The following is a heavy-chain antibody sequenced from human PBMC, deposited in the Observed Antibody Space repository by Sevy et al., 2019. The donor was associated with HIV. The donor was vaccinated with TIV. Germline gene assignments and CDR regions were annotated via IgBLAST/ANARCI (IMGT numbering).Heavy chain of an antibody. CDR3: ARDKGDFGYFDY. Sequence: SETLSFTCAVSGGSISSGGDSWSWIRQPPGKGLEWIGYIYHSGSTYYNPSLKSRVTISVDRSKNQFSLKLSSVTAADTAVYYCARDKGDFGYFDYWGQGTLVTVSS. CDR1: GGSISSGGDS. J-gene: IGHJ4*02. D-gene: IGHD2-21*01. CDR2: IYHSGST. V-gene: IGHV4-30-2*01.